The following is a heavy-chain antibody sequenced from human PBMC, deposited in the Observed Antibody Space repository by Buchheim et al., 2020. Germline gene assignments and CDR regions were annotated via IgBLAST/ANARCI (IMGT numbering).Heavy chain of an antibody. CDR3: ARGEYSSGWSGDYFDY. D-gene: IGHD6-19*01. V-gene: IGHV3-30*01. J-gene: IGHJ4*02. Sequence: QVHLVESGGGVVQPGRSLRLSCEASRFTFSSYAMHWVRQAPGKGLEWVAVTSSDERDKYYADSVKGRFTISRDNSKNTLYLQMNSLSAEDTAVYYCARGEYSSGWSGDYFDYWGQGTL. CDR1: RFTFSSYA. CDR2: TSSDERDK.